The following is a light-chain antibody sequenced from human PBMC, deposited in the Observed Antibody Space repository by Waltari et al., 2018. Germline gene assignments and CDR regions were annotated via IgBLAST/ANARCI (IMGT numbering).Light chain of an antibody. J-gene: IGKJ4*01. Sequence: EIVLTQSPGTLSVSPGEGATLSCRASQSVSSSIAWYQQKPGQAPRPLIYAASTRATGIPARCSGSGSGTEFTLTISSLESEDFAVYYCQQYINWPPLTFGGGTRVDLK. CDR3: QQYINWPPLT. CDR2: AAS. V-gene: IGKV3-15*01. CDR1: QSVSSS.